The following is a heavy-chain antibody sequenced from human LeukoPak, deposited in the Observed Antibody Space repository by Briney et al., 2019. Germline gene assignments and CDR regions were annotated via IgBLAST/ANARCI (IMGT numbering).Heavy chain of an antibody. Sequence: PGGSLRLSCAVSGFTFSDHFLDWVRQAPGKGLEWVGRSRNKAKSYTTEYAASVKGRFTILRDDSKNSLSLQMNSLKTEDTAVYYCVRVGSVAGSDYLDYWGQGTLVTVSS. CDR1: GFTFSDHF. J-gene: IGHJ4*02. CDR3: VRVGSVAGSDYLDY. CDR2: SRNKAKSYTT. V-gene: IGHV3-72*01. D-gene: IGHD6-19*01.